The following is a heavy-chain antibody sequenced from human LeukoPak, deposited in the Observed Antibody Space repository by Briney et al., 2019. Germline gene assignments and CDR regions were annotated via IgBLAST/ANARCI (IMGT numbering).Heavy chain of an antibody. Sequence: PSETLSLTCAVYGGSFSGYYWSWIRQPPGKGLEWIGEINRGGSTTYNPSLKSRVTMSVDTSKSQFSLKVTSVTAADTAVYYCARDGRYCSSTNCYGGEGWFDPWGQGVLVTVSS. D-gene: IGHD2-2*01. CDR3: ARDGRYCSSTNCYGGEGWFDP. CDR2: INRGGST. CDR1: GGSFSGYY. V-gene: IGHV4-34*01. J-gene: IGHJ5*02.